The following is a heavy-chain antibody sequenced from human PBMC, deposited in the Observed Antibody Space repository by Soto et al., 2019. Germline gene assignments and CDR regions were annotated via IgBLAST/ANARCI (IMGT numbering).Heavy chain of an antibody. CDR2: ISYDGSNK. D-gene: IGHD3-22*01. J-gene: IGHJ3*02. Sequence: GGSLRLSCTASGFTFSSYAMHWVRQAPGKGLEWVAVISYDGSNKYYADSVKGRFTISRDNSKNTLYLQMNSLRAEDTAVYYCARRGAYYYDSSGYYWDAFAIWGQGAMVTVSS. CDR1: GFTFSSYA. CDR3: ARRGAYYYDSSGYYWDAFAI. V-gene: IGHV3-30-3*01.